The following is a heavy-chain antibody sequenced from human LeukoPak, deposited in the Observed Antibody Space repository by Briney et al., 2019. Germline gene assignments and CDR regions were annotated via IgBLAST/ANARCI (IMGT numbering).Heavy chain of an antibody. Sequence: PGWALRLSCIACGFIFSSYSMSWVGQAPGRGLDWVALIDRGSSVIYYADSVKGRFTISRDNAKNSLYLQMNNLRAEDTALYYCARDLPAATAWGQGTQVTGSS. J-gene: IGHJ5*02. CDR3: ARDLPAATA. D-gene: IGHD2-2*01. CDR1: GFIFSSYS. V-gene: IGHV3-21*01. CDR2: IDRGSSVI.